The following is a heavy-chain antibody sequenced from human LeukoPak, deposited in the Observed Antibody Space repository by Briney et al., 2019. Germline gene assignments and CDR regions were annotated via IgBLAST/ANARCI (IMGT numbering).Heavy chain of an antibody. V-gene: IGHV4-31*03. CDR2: IYYSGST. J-gene: IGHJ4*02. CDR1: GGSISSGGYY. D-gene: IGHD2-2*01. CDR3: ASLDGYCSSTSCGDY. Sequence: SETLSLTCTVSGGSISSGGYYRSWIRQHPGKGLEWIGYIYYSGSTYYNPSLKSRVTISVDTSKNQFSLKLSSVTAADTAVYYCASLDGYCSSTSCGDYWGQGTLVTVSS.